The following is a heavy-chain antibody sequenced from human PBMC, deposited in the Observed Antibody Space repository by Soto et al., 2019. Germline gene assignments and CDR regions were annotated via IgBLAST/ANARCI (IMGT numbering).Heavy chain of an antibody. CDR1: GFTFSLYS. CDR3: VRARSTDSRPDY. D-gene: IGHD3-22*01. CDR2: ITTSSSYI. J-gene: IGHJ4*02. V-gene: IGHV3-21*01. Sequence: GGSLRLSCAASGFTFSLYSMIWVRQAPGKGLEWVASITTSSSYIYYEDSLKGRFTISRDNAKNSLFLQLDSLRAEDTAVYFCVRARSTDSRPDYWGQGTLVTVSS.